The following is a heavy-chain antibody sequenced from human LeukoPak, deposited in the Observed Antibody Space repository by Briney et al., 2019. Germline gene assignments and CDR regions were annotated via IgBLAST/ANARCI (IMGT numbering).Heavy chain of an antibody. Sequence: SETLSLTCAVYGGSFSGYYWSWIRQPPGKGLEWIGEINHSGSTNYNPSLKSRVTISVDTSKNQFSLKLSSVTAADTAVYYCARGKGTTDYWGQGTLVTVSS. D-gene: IGHD1-14*01. V-gene: IGHV4-34*01. J-gene: IGHJ4*02. CDR1: GGSFSGYY. CDR3: ARGKGTTDY. CDR2: INHSGST.